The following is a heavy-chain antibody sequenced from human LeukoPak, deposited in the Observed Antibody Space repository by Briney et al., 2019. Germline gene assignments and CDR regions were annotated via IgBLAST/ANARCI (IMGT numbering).Heavy chain of an antibody. V-gene: IGHV3-33*01. CDR2: IWYDESKK. CDR1: GFTFNSYG. Sequence: GGSLTLSCAASGFTFNSYGMHWARQAPGKALEWVAVIWYDESKKYYADPVKGRFTISRDNSKNTLYLQMNSLRAEDTAVYYCARSGSYFHYFDYWGQGTLVTVSS. J-gene: IGHJ4*02. D-gene: IGHD1-26*01. CDR3: ARSGSYFHYFDY.